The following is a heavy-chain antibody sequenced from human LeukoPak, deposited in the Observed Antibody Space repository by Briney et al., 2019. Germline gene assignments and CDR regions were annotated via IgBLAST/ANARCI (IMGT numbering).Heavy chain of an antibody. V-gene: IGHV3-23*01. CDR3: AKLDYYDTH. CDR1: GFTFSSYA. CDR2: ITGSGAST. J-gene: IGHJ4*02. D-gene: IGHD3-22*01. Sequence: GGSLRLSCAASGFTFSSYAMSWVRQAPGKGLEWVSSITGSGASTYYADSVKGRFTISRDNSKNTLYLQMNSLRAEDTAVYFCAKLDYYDTHWGQGTLVTVSS.